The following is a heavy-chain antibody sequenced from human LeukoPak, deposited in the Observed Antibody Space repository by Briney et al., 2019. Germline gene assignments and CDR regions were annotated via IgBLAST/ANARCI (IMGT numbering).Heavy chain of an antibody. CDR3: ARVDLGSGWPDY. CDR2: IYYSGRT. Sequence: SETLSLTCTVSGDSINNYYWSWIRQPPGKGLEWIGYIYYSGRTSYNPSLRSRVTISVDTSKNQFSLKLRSVTAADTAIYYCARVDLGSGWPDYWGQGTLVTVSS. J-gene: IGHJ4*02. D-gene: IGHD6-25*01. CDR1: GDSINNYY. V-gene: IGHV4-59*08.